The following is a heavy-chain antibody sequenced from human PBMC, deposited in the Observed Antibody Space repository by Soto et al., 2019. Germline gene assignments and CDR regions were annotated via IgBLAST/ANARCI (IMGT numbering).Heavy chain of an antibody. CDR2: IYPGDSDT. V-gene: IGHV5-51*01. Sequence: GGSLRLSCKGSGYSFTSYWIGWVRQMPGKGLEWMGIIYPGDSDTRYSPSFQGQVTISADKSISTAYLQWSSLKASDTAMYYCARLSWVVVAATNQGGDWFDPWGQGTLVTVSS. CDR1: GYSFTSYW. CDR3: ARLSWVVVAATNQGGDWFDP. J-gene: IGHJ5*02. D-gene: IGHD2-15*01.